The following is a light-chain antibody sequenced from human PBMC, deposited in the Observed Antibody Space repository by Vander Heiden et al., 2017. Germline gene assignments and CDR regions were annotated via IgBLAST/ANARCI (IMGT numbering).Light chain of an antibody. Sequence: QSVLTQPPSASGTPGHRVTISRSGSSSNIGSYYVDGYQQPPATAPNLLIDKNKPRPSGVPDRFSGSKSGTSASLAISGLRSEDGADYYCAAWDASLSGVVFGGGTKLTVL. J-gene: IGLJ2*01. CDR3: AAWDASLSGVV. CDR2: KNK. CDR1: SSNIGSYY. V-gene: IGLV1-47*01.